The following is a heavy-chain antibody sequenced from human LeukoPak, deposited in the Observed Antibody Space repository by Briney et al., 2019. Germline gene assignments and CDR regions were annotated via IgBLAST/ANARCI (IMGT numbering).Heavy chain of an antibody. Sequence: GGSLRLSCAGSGFIFRDYWLTWVRQAPGKGLEWVANINPDGSDKNYVDSLKGRFTIYRDNAKNLLFLQMNSLRVEDTAVYYCAGPPQAGPFDYWGQGTLVTVSS. J-gene: IGHJ4*02. CDR3: AGPPQAGPFDY. CDR1: GFIFRDYW. V-gene: IGHV3-7*01. D-gene: IGHD6-19*01. CDR2: INPDGSDK.